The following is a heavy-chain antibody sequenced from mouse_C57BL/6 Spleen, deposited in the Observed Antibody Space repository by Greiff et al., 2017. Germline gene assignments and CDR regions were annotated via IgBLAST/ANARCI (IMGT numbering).Heavy chain of an antibody. D-gene: IGHD1-1*01. CDR2: IHPSDSDT. CDR1: GYTFTSYW. J-gene: IGHJ1*03. V-gene: IGHV1-74*01. CDR3: AMPPHYYGSSYGYFDV. Sequence: QVQLQQPGAELVKPGASVKVSCKASGYTFTSYWMHWVKQRPGQGLEWIGRIHPSDSDTNYNQKFKGKATLTVDKSSSTAYMQLSSLTSEDSAVYYGAMPPHYYGSSYGYFDVWGTGTTVTVSS.